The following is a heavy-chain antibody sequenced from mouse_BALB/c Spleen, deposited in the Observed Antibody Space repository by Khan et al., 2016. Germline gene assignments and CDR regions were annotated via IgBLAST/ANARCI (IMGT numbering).Heavy chain of an antibody. CDR3: AGDSYYFDY. J-gene: IGHJ2*01. V-gene: IGHV3-6*02. CDR2: ISYDGSN. CDR1: GYSITSGYY. Sequence: QLQESGPGLVKPSQSLSLTCSVTGYSITSGYYWNWIRQFPGNKLEWIGYISYDGSNNYNPSLKNRISITRDTSKNQFFLKLNSVTTEDTATYYCAGDSYYFDYWGQGTTLTVSS.